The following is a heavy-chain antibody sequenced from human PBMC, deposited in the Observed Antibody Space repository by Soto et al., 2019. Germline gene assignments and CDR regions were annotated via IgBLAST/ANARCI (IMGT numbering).Heavy chain of an antibody. J-gene: IGHJ4*02. CDR1: GFTFSTYG. Sequence: GGSLRLSCAASGFTFSTYGMHWVRQAPGKGLEWVAVITYDGNNKNYGDSVKGRFSTSRDNSRNTLYLLMNRLRAEDIGIYYCAKIAFVGSFGFELARDYWGPGILVTVSS. D-gene: IGHD2-8*02. CDR3: AKIAFVGSFGFELARDY. V-gene: IGHV3-30*18. CDR2: ITYDGNNK.